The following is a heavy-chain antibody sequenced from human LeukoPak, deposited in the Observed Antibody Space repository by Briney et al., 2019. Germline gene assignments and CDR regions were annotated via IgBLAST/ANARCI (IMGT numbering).Heavy chain of an antibody. D-gene: IGHD6-13*01. J-gene: IGHJ4*02. Sequence: PGGSLRLSCAASGFSISSYWMSWVRQAPGKGLEWVANIKQDGSEKYYVDSVKGRFTISRDNAKNPLYLQMNSLKAEDTAVYYRARAVAAAGSYWGQGTLVTVSS. CDR2: IKQDGSEK. CDR3: ARAVAAAGSY. V-gene: IGHV3-7*03. CDR1: GFSISSYW.